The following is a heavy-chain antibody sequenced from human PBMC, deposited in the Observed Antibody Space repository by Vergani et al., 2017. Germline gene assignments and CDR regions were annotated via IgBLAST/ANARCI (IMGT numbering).Heavy chain of an antibody. CDR3: ARGRVTYMVRGVMGAVRFDP. CDR2: IYYSGST. CDR1: GGSISSYY. Sequence: QVQLQESGPGLVKPSETLSLTCSVSGGSISSYYWSWTRQPPGKGLEWIWYIYYSGSTNYNPSLKSRVTITVDTSKNQFSLKLSSVTAADTAVYYCARGRVTYMVRGVMGAVRFDPWGQGPLVTVSS. V-gene: IGHV4-59*01. J-gene: IGHJ5*02. D-gene: IGHD3-10*01.